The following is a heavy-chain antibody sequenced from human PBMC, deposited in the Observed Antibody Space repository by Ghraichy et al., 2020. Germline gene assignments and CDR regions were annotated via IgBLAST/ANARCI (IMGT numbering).Heavy chain of an antibody. J-gene: IGHJ4*02. CDR3: ARGSLNSGRKTYLGRQNSVYYFDY. V-gene: IGHV1-8*01. Sequence: ASVKVSCKASGYTFTSYDINWVRQATGQGLEWMGWMNPNSGNTGYAQKFQGRVTMTRNTSISTAYMELSSLRSEDTAVYYCARGSLNSGRKTYLGRQNSVYYFDYWGQGTLVTVSS. CDR1: GYTFTSYD. D-gene: IGHD2-15*01. CDR2: MNPNSGNT.